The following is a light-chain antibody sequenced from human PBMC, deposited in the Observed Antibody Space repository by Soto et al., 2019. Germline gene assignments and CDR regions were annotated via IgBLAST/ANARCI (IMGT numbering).Light chain of an antibody. V-gene: IGKV1-27*01. CDR1: QGIRNY. CDR2: AAS. Sequence: DIQMTQSPSSLSASVGDRVTITCLARQGIRNYLAWYQQKPGKVPKLLIYAASTLQYGVPSRFSGSGSGTDFTLTISSLQPEDVSTYYYQKYNNASLTFGGGTKVVIK. J-gene: IGKJ4*01. CDR3: QKYNNASLT.